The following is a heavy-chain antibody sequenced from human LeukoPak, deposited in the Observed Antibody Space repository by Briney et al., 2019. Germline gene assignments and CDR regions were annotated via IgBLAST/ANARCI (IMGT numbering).Heavy chain of an antibody. V-gene: IGHV4-38-2*01. CDR3: ARIATEDFWSGYTYYFDY. CDR1: GYSISSGYY. Sequence: SETLSLTCAVSGYSISSGYYWGWIRQPPGKGLEWIGSIYHSGSTYYNPSLKSRVTISVDTSKNQFSLKLGSVTAADTAVYYCARIATEDFWSGYTYYFDYWGQGTLVTVSS. J-gene: IGHJ4*02. D-gene: IGHD3-3*01. CDR2: IYHSGST.